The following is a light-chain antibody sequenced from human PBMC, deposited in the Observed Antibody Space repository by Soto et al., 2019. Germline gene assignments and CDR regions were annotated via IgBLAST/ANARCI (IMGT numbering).Light chain of an antibody. Sequence: EIVMTQSPATLSVSPGETASLSCRASQSAGNFLAWYQQKPGQAPRLLIYYISTRATGIPARFSGSGSGTEFTLTINSLQSGDSAVYYCQQYNNWPPITFGQGTRLEIK. CDR3: QQYNNWPPIT. CDR1: QSAGNF. V-gene: IGKV3D-15*01. J-gene: IGKJ5*01. CDR2: YIS.